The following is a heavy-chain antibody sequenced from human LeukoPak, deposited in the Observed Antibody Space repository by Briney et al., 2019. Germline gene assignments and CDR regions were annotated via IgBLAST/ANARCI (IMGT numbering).Heavy chain of an antibody. J-gene: IGHJ4*02. CDR1: GFTFSSYL. CDR2: ISGTSSYI. V-gene: IGHV3-21*01. D-gene: IGHD3-22*01. Sequence: PGGSLRLSCAASGFTFSSYLMNWVRQAPGKGLEWVSSISGTSSYIFYGDSVKGRFTISRDNTKNSMYLQMNSLRAEDTAVYYCARDTGYYDSSGYYGTNLDYWGQGTLVIVSS. CDR3: ARDTGYYDSSGYYGTNLDY.